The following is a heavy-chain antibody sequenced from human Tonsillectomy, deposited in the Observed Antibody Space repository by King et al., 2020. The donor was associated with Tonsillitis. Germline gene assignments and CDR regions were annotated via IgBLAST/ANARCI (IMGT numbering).Heavy chain of an antibody. D-gene: IGHD2/OR15-2a*01. CDR1: GFTFNSYW. CDR2: IKEDGSET. Sequence: VQLVESGGGLVQPGGSLRLSCAASGFTFNSYWMNWFRQAPGKGLEWVANIKEDGSETYYVGSVRGRFTISRDNANNSLSLQMHSLRAEDTAVYYCVRGTTIPGTDYWGQGTLVIVSS. J-gene: IGHJ4*02. V-gene: IGHV3-7*01. CDR3: VRGTTIPGTDY.